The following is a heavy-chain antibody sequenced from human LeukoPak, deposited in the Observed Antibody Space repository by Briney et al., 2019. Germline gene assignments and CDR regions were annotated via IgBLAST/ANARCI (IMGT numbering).Heavy chain of an antibody. CDR1: GFTFSSYG. J-gene: IGHJ5*02. CDR2: IRYDGSNK. D-gene: IGHD3-10*01. V-gene: IGHV3-30*02. CDR3: AKKDTDYYGYVWFDP. Sequence: PGGSLRLSCAASGFTFSSYGMHWVRQAPGKGLEWVAFIRYDGSNKYYADSVKGRFTISRDNSKNTLYLQMNSLRAEDTAVYYCAKKDTDYYGYVWFDPWGQGTLVTVSS.